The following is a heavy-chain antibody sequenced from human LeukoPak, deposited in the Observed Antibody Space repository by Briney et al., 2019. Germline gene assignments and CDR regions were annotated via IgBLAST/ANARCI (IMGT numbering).Heavy chain of an antibody. CDR2: INPNSGGT. CDR1: GYTFTGYY. J-gene: IGHJ4*02. D-gene: IGHD3-22*01. Sequence: GASVKVSCKASGYTFTGYYMHWVRQAPGQGLEWMGWINPNSGGTNYAQKFQGWVTMTRDTSISTAYMELSRLRSDDTAVYYCARDRGYTESDYYDSSGYYYYFDYWGQGTLVTVSS. CDR3: ARDRGYTESDYYDSSGYYYYFDY. V-gene: IGHV1-2*04.